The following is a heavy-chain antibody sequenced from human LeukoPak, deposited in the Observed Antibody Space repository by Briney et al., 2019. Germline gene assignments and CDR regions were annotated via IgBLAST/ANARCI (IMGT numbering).Heavy chain of an antibody. Sequence: GGSLRLSCAASGFTFSSYWMSWVRQAPGKGLEWVANIKQDGSEKYYVDSVKGRFTISRDNAKNSLYLQMNSPRAEDTAVYYCARVGVYCSGGSCYRLVDYWGQGTLVTVSS. D-gene: IGHD2-15*01. J-gene: IGHJ4*02. CDR3: ARVGVYCSGGSCYRLVDY. CDR2: IKQDGSEK. CDR1: GFTFSSYW. V-gene: IGHV3-7*01.